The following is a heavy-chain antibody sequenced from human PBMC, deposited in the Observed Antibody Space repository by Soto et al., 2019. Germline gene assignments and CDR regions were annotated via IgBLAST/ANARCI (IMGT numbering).Heavy chain of an antibody. CDR2: IIPILGIA. Sequence: SVTVSCKASGGTFSSYTVSWVRQAPGQGLEWMGRIIPILGIAIYAQKFQGRVTMTEDTSTDTAHMELSSLRSEDTAVYYCAILRGIDFDYWGQGTLVTVSS. J-gene: IGHJ4*02. CDR3: AILRGIDFDY. D-gene: IGHD3-16*01. V-gene: IGHV1-69*02. CDR1: GGTFSSYT.